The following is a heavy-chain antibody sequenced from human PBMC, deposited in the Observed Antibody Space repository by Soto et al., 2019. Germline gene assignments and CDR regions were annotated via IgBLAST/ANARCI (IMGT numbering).Heavy chain of an antibody. CDR2: MSPESGNT. Sequence: QVQVVQSRAEVKKPGASVKVSCKASGYTFTDYDINWVRQASGQGLEYMGWMSPESGNTGYAPQFQGRVTMTRNTSISTAYMELISLRSEDTAVYYCEVTTGYWGQGTKVTVSS. D-gene: IGHD2-21*02. J-gene: IGHJ4*02. V-gene: IGHV1-8*01. CDR1: GYTFTDYD. CDR3: EVTTGY.